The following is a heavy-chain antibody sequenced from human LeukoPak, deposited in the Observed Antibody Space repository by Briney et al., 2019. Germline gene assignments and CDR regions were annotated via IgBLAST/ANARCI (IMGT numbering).Heavy chain of an antibody. CDR2: ISAYNGNT. V-gene: IGHV1-18*01. CDR3: ARDCSSTSCYHYYGMDV. D-gene: IGHD2-2*01. CDR1: GYTFTSYG. Sequence: ASVKVSCKASGYTFTSYGISWVRRAPGQGLEWMGWISAYNGNTNYAQKLQGRVTMTTDTSTSTAYMELRSLRSDDTAVYYCARDCSSTSCYHYYGMDVWGQGTTVTVSS. J-gene: IGHJ6*02.